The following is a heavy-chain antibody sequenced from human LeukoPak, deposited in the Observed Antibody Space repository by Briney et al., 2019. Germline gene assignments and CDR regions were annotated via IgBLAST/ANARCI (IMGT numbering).Heavy chain of an antibody. J-gene: IGHJ4*02. CDR2: ISGSGGTT. CDR3: EKDGDVVVPGAIPEH. Sequence: RGGALRLSCAASGFTFITCAMSWVRPAPGKGLGWVSAISGSGGTTYYADSVKGRFTISRENSKRTVILHMNSLRAEETAVYYCEKDGDVVVPGAIPEHWGQGTLVTVSS. CDR1: GFTFITCA. V-gene: IGHV3-23*01. D-gene: IGHD2-2*01.